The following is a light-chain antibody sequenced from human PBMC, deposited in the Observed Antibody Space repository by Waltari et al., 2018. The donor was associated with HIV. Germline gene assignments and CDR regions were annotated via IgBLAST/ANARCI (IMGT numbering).Light chain of an antibody. J-gene: IGLJ2*01. CDR1: SLRSYY. CDR2: GKN. CDR3: NSRDSSGNLVV. V-gene: IGLV3-19*01. Sequence: SSELTQDPAVSVALGQTVRITCQGDSLRSYYASWYQQKPGQAPVLVIYGKNNRPSGIPDRLSGSSSGKTASLTITGAQAEDEADYYCNSRDSSGNLVVFGGGTKLTVL.